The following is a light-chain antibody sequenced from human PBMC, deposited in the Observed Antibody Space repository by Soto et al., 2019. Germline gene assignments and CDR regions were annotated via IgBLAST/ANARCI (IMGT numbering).Light chain of an antibody. V-gene: IGKV1-5*03. CDR1: QTISSW. CDR2: KAS. J-gene: IGKJ1*01. Sequence: DIQMTQPPSTLSGSVGDRVTITCRASQTISSWLAWYQQKPGKAPKLLIYKASTLKSGVPSRFSGSGSGTEFTLTISSLQPDDFATYYCQQSYTSPRTFGQGTKVEIQ. CDR3: QQSYTSPRT.